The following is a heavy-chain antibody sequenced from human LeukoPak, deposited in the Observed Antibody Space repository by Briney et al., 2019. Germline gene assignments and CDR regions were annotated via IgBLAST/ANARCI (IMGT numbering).Heavy chain of an antibody. Sequence: ASVKVSCKASGGTFSSYAISWVRQAPGQGLEWMGGIIPIFGTANYAQKFQGRVTITADESTSTAYMELRSLRSDDTAVYYCARDCAGGGDCYYPFDYWGQGTLVTVSS. CDR2: IIPIFGTA. D-gene: IGHD2-21*02. CDR3: ARDCAGGGDCYYPFDY. J-gene: IGHJ4*02. CDR1: GGTFSSYA. V-gene: IGHV1-69*13.